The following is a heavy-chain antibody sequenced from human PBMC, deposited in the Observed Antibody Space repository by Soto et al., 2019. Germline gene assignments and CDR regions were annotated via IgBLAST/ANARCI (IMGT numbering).Heavy chain of an antibody. CDR2: INSDGSGT. J-gene: IGHJ3*02. D-gene: IGHD6-6*01. CDR3: SRGGSSSSPRDTFGI. CDR1: GFTFSSYW. V-gene: IGHV3-74*01. Sequence: EVQLVESGGDLVQPGGSLRLPCAASGFTFSSYWMHWVRQGPGKGLVWVSRINSDGSGTSYADSVKGRFTISRDNANNTLYLQMDSLRAEDTAVYYCSRGGSSSSPRDTFGIWGQGTMVTVSS.